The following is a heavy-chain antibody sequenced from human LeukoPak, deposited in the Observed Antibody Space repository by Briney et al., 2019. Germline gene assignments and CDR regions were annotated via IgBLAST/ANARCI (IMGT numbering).Heavy chain of an antibody. J-gene: IGHJ5*02. CDR2: ISSSGSTI. CDR3: ARGGGIVVVPAARPNWFDP. D-gene: IGHD2-2*02. V-gene: IGHV3-11*01. CDR1: GFTFSDYY. Sequence: GGSLRLSCAASGFTFSDYYMSWIRQAPGKGLELVSYISSSGSTIYYADSVKGRFTISRDNAKTSLYLQMNSLRAEDTAVYYCARGGGIVVVPAARPNWFDPWGQGTLVTVSS.